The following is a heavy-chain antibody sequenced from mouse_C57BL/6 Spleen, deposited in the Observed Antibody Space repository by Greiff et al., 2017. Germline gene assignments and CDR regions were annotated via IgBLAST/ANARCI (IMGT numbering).Heavy chain of an antibody. CDR2: IDPETGGT. CDR3: TRDYGNRFAY. CDR1: GYTFTDYE. J-gene: IGHJ3*01. V-gene: IGHV1-15*01. D-gene: IGHD2-1*01. Sequence: VQLQQSGAELVRPGASVTLSCKASGYTFTDYEMHWVKQTPVHGLEWIGAIDPETGGTAYNQKFKGKAILTADKSSSTAYMELRSLTSEDSAVYYCTRDYGNRFAYWGQGTLVTVSA.